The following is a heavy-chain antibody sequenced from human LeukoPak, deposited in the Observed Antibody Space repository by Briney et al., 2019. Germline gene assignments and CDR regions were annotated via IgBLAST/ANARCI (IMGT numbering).Heavy chain of an antibody. D-gene: IGHD3-22*01. V-gene: IGHV5-51*01. J-gene: IGHJ4*02. CDR2: SYPGDSDT. CDR1: GYSFTTYW. CDR3: ARQFRDSSGYYSYYFDY. Sequence: GESLKISCKGSGYSFTTYWIGWVRQMPRRGVEWMGISYPGDSDTRYNPSLQGQGTISADKSISTAYLQWSSLKASDNAMYYCARQFRDSSGYYSYYFDYWGQGTLVTVSS.